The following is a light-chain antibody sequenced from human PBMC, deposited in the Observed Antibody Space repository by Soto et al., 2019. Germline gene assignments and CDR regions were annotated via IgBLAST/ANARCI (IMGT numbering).Light chain of an antibody. CDR1: QGIRND. CDR2: AAS. Sequence: AIQMTQSPSSLSASVGDRVTITCRASQGIRNDLGWYQQKPGKAPKLLIYAASSLHSGVPSRFSGSGAGTDFSLTISSLQHEDSATYYCLQDYSFPLTFGGGTKVDIK. V-gene: IGKV1-6*01. CDR3: LQDYSFPLT. J-gene: IGKJ4*01.